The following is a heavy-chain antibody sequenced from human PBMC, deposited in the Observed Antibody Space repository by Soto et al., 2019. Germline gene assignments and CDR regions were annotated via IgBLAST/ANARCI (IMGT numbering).Heavy chain of an antibody. Sequence: QVQLVESGGGVVQPGRSLRLSCAASGFTFSSYGMHWVRQAPGKGLEWVAVISYDGSKKYYADSVKGRFTTYRYKTKYMLYLQMNSLSAEDTAVCYCAKKALLADYYYYYMDVWGKGTAVTVSS. CDR2: ISYDGSKK. CDR3: AKKALLADYYYYYMDV. CDR1: GFTFSSYG. V-gene: IGHV3-30*18. J-gene: IGHJ6*03.